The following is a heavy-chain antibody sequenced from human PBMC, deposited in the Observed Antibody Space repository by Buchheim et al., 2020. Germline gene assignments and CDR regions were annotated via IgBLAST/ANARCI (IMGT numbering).Heavy chain of an antibody. V-gene: IGHV3-48*03. CDR3: VAGGLRYFDY. J-gene: IGHJ4*02. D-gene: IGHD4-17*01. CDR2: IRGSGDAI. Sequence: EVQLVESGGDLVQPGGSLRLSCAASGFNFDIFGMNWVRQAPGQGLEWVAYIRGSGDAINYADSVKGRFPISRDNAKKSLYLQMSSLGAEDTAIYYCVAGGLRYFDYWGQG. CDR1: GFNFDIFG.